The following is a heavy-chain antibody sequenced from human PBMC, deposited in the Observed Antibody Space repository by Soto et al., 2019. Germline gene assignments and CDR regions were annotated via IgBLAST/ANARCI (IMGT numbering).Heavy chain of an antibody. CDR1: GYTFTSYG. CDR3: ARDRDSSGSLSGH. J-gene: IGHJ4*02. Sequence: ASVKVSCKASGYTFTSYGITWVRQAPGQGLEWLGWISTYSGHPTYAQRLQGRVTMTTDTSTSTAYMQLRSLTSDDTAVYYCARDRDSSGSLSGHWGQGTLLTVSS. D-gene: IGHD3-22*01. V-gene: IGHV1-18*01. CDR2: ISTYSGHP.